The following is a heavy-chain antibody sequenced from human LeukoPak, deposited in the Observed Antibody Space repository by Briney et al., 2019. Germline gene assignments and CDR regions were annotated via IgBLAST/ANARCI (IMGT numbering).Heavy chain of an antibody. CDR3: ARANCSSTSCYNALHNWFDL. CDR2: IYYSGST. Sequence: SETLSLTCTVSGGSISSSSYYWGWIRQPPGKGLEWIGSIYYSGSTYYNPSLKSRVTISVDTSKNQFSLKLSSVTAADTAVYYCARANCSSTSCYNALHNWFDLWGQGTLVTVSS. D-gene: IGHD2-2*02. V-gene: IGHV4-39*07. J-gene: IGHJ5*02. CDR1: GGSISSSSYY.